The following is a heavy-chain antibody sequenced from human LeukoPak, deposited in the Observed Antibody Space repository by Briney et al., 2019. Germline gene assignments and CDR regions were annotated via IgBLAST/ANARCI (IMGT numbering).Heavy chain of an antibody. J-gene: IGHJ3*02. V-gene: IGHV3-23*01. D-gene: IGHD6-19*01. CDR3: AKDMSLRTYSSGFDAFDI. Sequence: GGSLRLSCAASGFTFSSYAMSWVRQAPGKGLEWVIAISGSGGSTYYADSVKGRFTISRDNAKNSLYLQMNSLRAEDMALYYCAKDMSLRTYSSGFDAFDIWGQGTMVTVSS. CDR2: ISGSGGST. CDR1: GFTFSSYA.